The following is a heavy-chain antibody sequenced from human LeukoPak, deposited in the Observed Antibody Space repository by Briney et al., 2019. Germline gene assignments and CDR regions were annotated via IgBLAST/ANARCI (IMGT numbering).Heavy chain of an antibody. CDR3: ARGGNGYYYMDV. Sequence: GGSLRLSCAASGFTFDDYAMHWVRQAPGKGLEWVSGISWNSGSIGYADSVKGRFTISRDNAKNSLYLQMNSLRAEDTAVYYCARGGNGYYYMDVWGKGTTVTVSS. CDR1: GFTFDDYA. CDR2: ISWNSGSI. D-gene: IGHD4-23*01. V-gene: IGHV3-9*01. J-gene: IGHJ6*03.